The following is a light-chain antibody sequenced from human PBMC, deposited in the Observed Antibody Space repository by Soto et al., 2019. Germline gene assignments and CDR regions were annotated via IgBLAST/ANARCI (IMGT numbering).Light chain of an antibody. CDR2: RNN. Sequence: QSVLTQTPSASGTPGQRDTISCSGSSSNIGSNYVYWYQQLPGTAPKLLIHRNNQRPSGVPDRFSGSKSGTSASLAISGLRSEDEADYYCAAWDDSLSGRYVFGTGTKLTVL. CDR3: AAWDDSLSGRYV. CDR1: SSNIGSNY. V-gene: IGLV1-47*01. J-gene: IGLJ1*01.